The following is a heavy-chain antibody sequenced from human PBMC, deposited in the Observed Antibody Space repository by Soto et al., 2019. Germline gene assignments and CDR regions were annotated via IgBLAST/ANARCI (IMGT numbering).Heavy chain of an antibody. Sequence: EVQLLESGGGLVQPGGSLRLSCAASGFTFSSYAMSWVRQAPGKGLEWVSAISGSGGSTYYAGSVKGRFTISSDNSKNPRKIQTNSLRAEDATLYYCAKDLSMLTGYLHYYFDYWGQGNLGTVST. CDR3: AKDLSMLTGYLHYYFDY. V-gene: IGHV3-23*01. J-gene: IGHJ4*02. CDR2: ISGSGGST. D-gene: IGHD3-9*01. CDR1: GFTFSSYA.